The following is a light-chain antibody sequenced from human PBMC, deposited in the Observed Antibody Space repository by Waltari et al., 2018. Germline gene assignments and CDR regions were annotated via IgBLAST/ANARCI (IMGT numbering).Light chain of an antibody. V-gene: IGLV2-14*01. CDR3: SSYTSSSTIV. CDR2: DVS. J-gene: IGLJ2*01. Sequence: QSALTQPASVSGSPGQSITISCTGTSSDVGGYNFVSWYQQHPGEAPNFMLYDVSKRPSGISDRFSGSKSGNTASLTISGLQAEDEADYYCSSYTSSSTIVFGGGTKLTVL. CDR1: SSDVGGYNF.